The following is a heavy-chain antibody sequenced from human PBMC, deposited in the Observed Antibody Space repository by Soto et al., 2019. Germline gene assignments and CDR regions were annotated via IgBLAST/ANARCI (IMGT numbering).Heavy chain of an antibody. D-gene: IGHD3-10*01. CDR2: IIPSRGST. CDR1: GGTFSSYT. V-gene: IGHV1-69*02. J-gene: IGHJ4*02. CDR3: CSLDYGQWY. Sequence: SVKVSCKASGGTFSSYTISWVRQAPGQGLDWMGMIIPSRGSTNSPQKFQGRVTMTRDTSTSTVYMELSSLRSEDTAVYYCCSLDYGQWYWGQGTLVTVSS.